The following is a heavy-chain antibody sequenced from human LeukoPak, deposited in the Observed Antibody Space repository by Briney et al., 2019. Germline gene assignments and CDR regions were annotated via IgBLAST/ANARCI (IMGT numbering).Heavy chain of an antibody. J-gene: IGHJ6*03. CDR1: GYTFLNYG. V-gene: IGHV1-18*01. CDR3: ARVEQLQDHYYFYMDV. CDR2: IRTYQGIT. Sequence: ASVKVSCKASGYTFLNYGISWVRQAPGQGLEWMGWIRTYQGITKYAQELQGRVTMTTDTSTRIAFMELRSLRSDDTAVYFCARVEQLQDHYYFYMDVWGKGTSVTVSS. D-gene: IGHD6-19*01.